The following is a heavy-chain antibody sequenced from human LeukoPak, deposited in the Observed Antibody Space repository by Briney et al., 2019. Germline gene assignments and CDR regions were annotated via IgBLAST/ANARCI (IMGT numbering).Heavy chain of an antibody. Sequence: PGGSLRLSCAASGFTFSDYYMSWIRQAPGKGLEWVSYISSSDSTIYYADAVKGRFTISRDNAKNSLYLQMNSLRVEDTAVYYCARDPGSVVVTNNWFDPWGQGTLVTVSS. J-gene: IGHJ5*02. D-gene: IGHD2-21*02. CDR2: ISSSDSTI. CDR3: ARDPGSVVVTNNWFDP. CDR1: GFTFSDYY. V-gene: IGHV3-11*01.